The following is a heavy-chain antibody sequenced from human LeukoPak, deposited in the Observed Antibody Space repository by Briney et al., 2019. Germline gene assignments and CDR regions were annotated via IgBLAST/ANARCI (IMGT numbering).Heavy chain of an antibody. CDR2: MFASGST. V-gene: IGHV3-66*01. Sequence: GGSLRLSCAASGFTFSNYAMSWVRQAPGKGLEWVSVMFASGSTYYADSVKGRFTFSRDIFRNTLYLQLNSLRVEDTALYYCARGFVQTGYSSSSYVHWGQGTLVTVSS. J-gene: IGHJ4*02. CDR3: ARGFVQTGYSSSSYVH. D-gene: IGHD6-13*01. CDR1: GFTFSNYA.